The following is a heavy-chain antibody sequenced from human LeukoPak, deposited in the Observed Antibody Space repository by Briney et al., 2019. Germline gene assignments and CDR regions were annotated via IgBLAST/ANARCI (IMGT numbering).Heavy chain of an antibody. CDR3: ARDFYGGYQTIEYYYYYYGMDV. D-gene: IGHD2-2*01. V-gene: IGHV1-18*01. CDR2: ICANKGIT. Sequence: ASVKVSCKASGYTFTSYGISWGRQTPGQGLEWMGWICANKGITNSAQKLQGRVTMTTDPSTSTAYMELRSLRSDGTAVYSCARDFYGGYQTIEYYYYYYGMDVWGQGTTVTVSS. CDR1: GYTFTSYG. J-gene: IGHJ6*02.